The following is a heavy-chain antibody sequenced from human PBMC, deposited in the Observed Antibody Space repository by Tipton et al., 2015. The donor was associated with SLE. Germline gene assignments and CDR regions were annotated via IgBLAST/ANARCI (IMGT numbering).Heavy chain of an antibody. J-gene: IGHJ4*02. V-gene: IGHV4-39*07. Sequence: GSLRLSCTVSGGSISSSSYYWGWIRQPPGKGLEWIGSNYYSGSTYYNPSLKSRVTISVDTSKNQFSLKLSSVTAADTAVYYCASQNGEGYCSGGSCPGDWGQGTLVTVSS. CDR1: GGSISSSSYY. CDR3: ASQNGEGYCSGGSCPGD. CDR2: NYYSGST. D-gene: IGHD2-15*01.